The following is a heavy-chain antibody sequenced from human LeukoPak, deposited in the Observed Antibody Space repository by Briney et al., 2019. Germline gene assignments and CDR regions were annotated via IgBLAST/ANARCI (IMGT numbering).Heavy chain of an antibody. CDR3: AKSGLNRFDY. Sequence: GGSLRLSCTASGFTFGDCAMTWVRQAPGKGLEWVSSISGSSSYIYYADSVKGRFSISRDNSKNTLYLQMNSLRAEDTAVYYCAKSGLNRFDYWGQGTLVTVSS. J-gene: IGHJ4*02. CDR1: GFTFGDCA. D-gene: IGHD2-15*01. CDR2: ISGSSSYI. V-gene: IGHV3-23*01.